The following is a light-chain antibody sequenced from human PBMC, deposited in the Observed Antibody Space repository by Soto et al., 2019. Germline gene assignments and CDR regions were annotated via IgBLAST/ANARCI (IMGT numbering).Light chain of an antibody. CDR1: RNDVGTYNL. V-gene: IGLV2-23*02. CDR2: EVS. Sequence: QSALTQPASVSGSPGQSITISCTGTRNDVGTYNLISWYQHHPGKPPKLMIYEVSRRPSGVSNRFSGSKSGNSASLTISGLQAEDEDDYYCCSYAGSSTFDVVFGGGTKLTVL. CDR3: CSYAGSSTFDVV. J-gene: IGLJ2*01.